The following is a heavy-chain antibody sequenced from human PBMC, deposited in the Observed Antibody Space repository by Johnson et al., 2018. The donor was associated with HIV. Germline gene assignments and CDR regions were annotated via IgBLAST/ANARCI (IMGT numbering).Heavy chain of an antibody. D-gene: IGHD4-23*01. J-gene: IGHJ3*02. Sequence: QVQLVESGGGLVQPGGSLRLSCAASGFTFSSYAMHWVRQAPGKGLEWVAVISYDGSNKYYAASVKGRFTISRDNSKNTLYLQMNSLRAEDTAVYYCAKSPAKDHGGNSGAFDIWGQGTMVTVSS. CDR1: GFTFSSYA. V-gene: IGHV3-30*04. CDR3: AKSPAKDHGGNSGAFDI. CDR2: ISYDGSNK.